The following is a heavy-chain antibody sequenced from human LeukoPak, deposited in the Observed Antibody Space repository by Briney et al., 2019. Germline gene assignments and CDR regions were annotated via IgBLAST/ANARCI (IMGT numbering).Heavy chain of an antibody. CDR1: GFTFSNTY. V-gene: IGHV3-48*02. D-gene: IGHD6-19*01. Sequence: PGGSLRLSCAASGFTFSNTYMSWVRQAPGQWLEWVSYISSSSSTIYYADSVKGRFTISRDNAKNSLYLQMNSLRDEDTAVYYCARDLQVGYSSGWYHWGQGTLVTVSS. J-gene: IGHJ4*02. CDR3: ARDLQVGYSSGWYH. CDR2: ISSSSSTI.